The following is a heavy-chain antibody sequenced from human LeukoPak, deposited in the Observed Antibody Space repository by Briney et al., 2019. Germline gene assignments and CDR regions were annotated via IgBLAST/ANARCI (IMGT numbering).Heavy chain of an antibody. CDR1: GGSFSGYY. Sequence: SETLSLTCGVYGGSFSGYYWSWIRQPPGKGLEWIGEINHRGSTNYNPSLKSRVTMSVDTSKNRFSLKLTSLTAADMAVYYCARLSYYGDYGPIDYWGQGTLVTVSS. V-gene: IGHV4-34*01. CDR2: INHRGST. J-gene: IGHJ4*02. CDR3: ARLSYYGDYGPIDY. D-gene: IGHD4-17*01.